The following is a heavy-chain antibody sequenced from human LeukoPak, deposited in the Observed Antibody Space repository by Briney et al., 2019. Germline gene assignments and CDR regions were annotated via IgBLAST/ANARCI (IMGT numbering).Heavy chain of an antibody. Sequence: GGSLRLSCAASGFTFSSYAMSWVRQAPGKGLEWVSAISGSGGSTYYADSVKGRFTISRDNSKNTLYLQMNSLRAEDTAVYYCAKGSGWYKVRGAIDYWGQGTLVTVSS. CDR1: GFTFSSYA. D-gene: IGHD6-19*01. V-gene: IGHV3-23*01. J-gene: IGHJ4*02. CDR2: ISGSGGST. CDR3: AKGSGWYKVRGAIDY.